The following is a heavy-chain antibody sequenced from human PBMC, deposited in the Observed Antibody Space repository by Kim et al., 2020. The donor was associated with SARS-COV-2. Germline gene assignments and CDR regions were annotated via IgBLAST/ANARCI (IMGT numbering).Heavy chain of an antibody. J-gene: IGHJ6*01. CDR1: GYTFTNYG. V-gene: IGHV1-18*01. D-gene: IGHD3-10*01. Sequence: ASVKVSCKASGYTFTNYGISWVRQAPGQGLEWMGWISAYNGYTNYAQKLQGRVTMTTDTSTTTVYMELGSLRSEDTAVYFYARGSVVRGVIGLSSTYYYY. CDR3: ARGSVVRGVIGLSSTYYYY. CDR2: ISAYNGYT.